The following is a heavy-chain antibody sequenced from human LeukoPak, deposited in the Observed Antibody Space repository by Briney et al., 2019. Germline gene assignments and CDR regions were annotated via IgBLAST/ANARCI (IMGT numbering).Heavy chain of an antibody. Sequence: ASVKVSCKASGFTFTGYYMHWVRQAPGQGLEWMGWINPNSGGTNYAQKFQGSVTMTRDTSVSTAYMELSRLTSDDTAVYYCARVPYSSGWYVIDYWGQGTLVTVSP. D-gene: IGHD6-19*01. J-gene: IGHJ4*02. V-gene: IGHV1-2*02. CDR1: GFTFTGYY. CDR2: INPNSGGT. CDR3: ARVPYSSGWYVIDY.